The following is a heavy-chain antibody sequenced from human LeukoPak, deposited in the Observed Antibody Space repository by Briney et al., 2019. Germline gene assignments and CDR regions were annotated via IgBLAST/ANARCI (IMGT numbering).Heavy chain of an antibody. CDR2: LSGSGGST. CDR3: AKAVVDTAVSVGFDY. V-gene: IGHV3-23*01. J-gene: IGHJ4*02. CDR1: GFTFSSYA. D-gene: IGHD5-18*01. Sequence: GGSLRLSCAASGFTFSSYAMSWVRQAPAKGLEWVSALSGSGGSTYYADSVKGRFTISRDNSKNTLYLQMNSVRAEDTAVYYCAKAVVDTAVSVGFDYWGQGTLVSVSS.